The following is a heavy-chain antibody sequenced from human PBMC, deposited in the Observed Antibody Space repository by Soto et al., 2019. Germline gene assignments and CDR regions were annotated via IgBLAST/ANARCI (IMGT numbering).Heavy chain of an antibody. CDR2: ISACNGNT. D-gene: IGHD3-3*01. V-gene: IGHV1-18*01. CDR3: ARDGGIRFLEWSAFGMAV. J-gene: IGHJ6*02. CDR1: GYTFTSYG. Sequence: QVQLVQSGAEVKKPGASVKVSCKASGYTFTSYGISWVRQAPGQGLEWMGWISACNGNTNYAQKLQGRVTMTTDTSTSTAYMELRSLRSADTAVYYCARDGGIRFLEWSAFGMAVWGQGTTVTVSS.